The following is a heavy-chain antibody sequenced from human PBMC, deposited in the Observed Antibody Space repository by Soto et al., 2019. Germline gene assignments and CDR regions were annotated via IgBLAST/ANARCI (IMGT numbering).Heavy chain of an antibody. CDR1: GDSVSSNSAA. CDR2: TYYRSKWYN. V-gene: IGHV6-1*01. D-gene: IGHD3-3*01. CDR3: ARDSSSYGFRSGYYHGLGDYYYGMDV. J-gene: IGHJ6*02. Sequence: SQTLSLTCAISGDSVSSNSAAWNWIRQSPSRGLEWLGRTYYRSKWYNDYAVSVKSRITINPDTSKNQFSLQLNSVTPEDTAVYYCARDSSSYGFRSGYYHGLGDYYYGMDVWGQGTTVTVSS.